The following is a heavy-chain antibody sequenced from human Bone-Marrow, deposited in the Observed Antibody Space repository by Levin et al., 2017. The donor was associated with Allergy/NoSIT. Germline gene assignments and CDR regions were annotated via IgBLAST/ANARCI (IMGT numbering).Heavy chain of an antibody. J-gene: IGHJ3*02. CDR3: ARISSSSVAFDI. Sequence: GGSLRLSCTASGFTFGDYSMNWVRQAPGKGLEWVSSISHKGSWTYTAASMRGRFTISRDNANTLLFLQMDTVRVEDSAVYYCARISSSSVAFDIWGQGTSVTVSS. V-gene: IGHV3-21*01. CDR1: GFTFGDYS. D-gene: IGHD6-6*01. CDR2: ISHKGSWT.